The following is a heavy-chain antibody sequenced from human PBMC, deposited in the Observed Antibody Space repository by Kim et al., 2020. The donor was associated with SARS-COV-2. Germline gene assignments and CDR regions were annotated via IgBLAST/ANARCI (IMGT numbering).Heavy chain of an antibody. D-gene: IGHD6-19*01. V-gene: IGHV1-2*05. Sequence: ASVKVSCKASGYTFSGYYIHWVRQAPGQGLEWVGRINPNSGNTNYAQNFQGRVTMTRDTSISTTYMELSRLTSDDTGVFYCARVGYISGWGDFDIWGQGT. J-gene: IGHJ3*02. CDR3: ARVGYISGWGDFDI. CDR2: INPNSGNT. CDR1: GYTFSGYY.